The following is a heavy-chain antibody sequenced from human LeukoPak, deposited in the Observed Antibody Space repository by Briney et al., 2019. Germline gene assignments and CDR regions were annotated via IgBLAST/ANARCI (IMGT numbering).Heavy chain of an antibody. V-gene: IGHV4-59*01. CDR1: GVSSSSSY. D-gene: IGHD1-26*01. CDR3: ARGGGSYYKLPFDY. Sequence: PSETLSLTCTVSGVSSSSSYWSWIRQPPGKGLEWIGYIYYSGSTNYNPSLKSRVTISVDTSKNQFSLKLSSVTAADTAVYYCARGGGSYYKLPFDYWGQGTLATVSS. J-gene: IGHJ4*02. CDR2: IYYSGST.